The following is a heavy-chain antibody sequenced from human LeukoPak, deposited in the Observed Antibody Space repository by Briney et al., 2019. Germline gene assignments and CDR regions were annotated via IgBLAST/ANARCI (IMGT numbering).Heavy chain of an antibody. D-gene: IGHD4-23*01. J-gene: IGHJ4*02. CDR3: AKDPMRFDYGGPTGDY. CDR1: GFTFSNYG. Sequence: LSGGSLRLSCAASGFTFSNYGMHWVRQAPGKGLEWVAFIRYDGSNKYYADSVKGRFTISRDNSKNTLYLQMNSLRAEDTAVYYCAKDPMRFDYGGPTGDYWGQGTLVAVSS. V-gene: IGHV3-30*02. CDR2: IRYDGSNK.